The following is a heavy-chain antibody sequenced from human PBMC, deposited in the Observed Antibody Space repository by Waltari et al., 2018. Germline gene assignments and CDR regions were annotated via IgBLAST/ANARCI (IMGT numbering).Heavy chain of an antibody. V-gene: IGHV4-34*01. CDR2: INHSGST. D-gene: IGHD1-26*01. Sequence: QVQLQPWGAGLWTPSETLSLTCAVDGGSFSGYYWSWIRKPPGKGLGWIGEINHSGSTNYNPSLKSRVTISVDTAKNQFSLKVRSVTAADTAVYYCARGQVGSYSFYYYYGMDVWGRGTPVTVSS. J-gene: IGHJ6*02. CDR1: GGSFSGYY. CDR3: ARGQVGSYSFYYYYGMDV.